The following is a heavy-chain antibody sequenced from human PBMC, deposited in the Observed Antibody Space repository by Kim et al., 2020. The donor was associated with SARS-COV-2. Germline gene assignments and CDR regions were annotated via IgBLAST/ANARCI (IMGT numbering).Heavy chain of an antibody. Sequence: SETLSLTCTVSGGSVSSGSYYWSWIRQPPGKGLEWIGYIYYSGSTNYNPSLKSRVTISVDTSKNQFSLKLSSVTAADTAVYYCARDDDYYDSSGYYWRPYWYFDLWGRGTLVTVSS. CDR3: ARDDDYYDSSGYYWRPYWYFDL. J-gene: IGHJ2*01. V-gene: IGHV4-61*01. D-gene: IGHD3-22*01. CDR2: IYYSGST. CDR1: GGSVSSGSYY.